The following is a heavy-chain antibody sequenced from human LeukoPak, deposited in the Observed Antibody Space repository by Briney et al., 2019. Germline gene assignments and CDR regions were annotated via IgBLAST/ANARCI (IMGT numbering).Heavy chain of an antibody. CDR1: GFTFSSYA. V-gene: IGHV3-23*01. CDR3: AKAGSGYNFGAFV. CDR2: ISSGGGST. Sequence: GGSLRLSYAASGFTFSSYAISWVRQAPGQGLEWVSTISSGGGSTYYAVSVKGRFTISRDNSKNTLSLQMNSLRAEDTAVYYCAKAGSGYNFGAFVWGQGTLITVSS. J-gene: IGHJ4*02. D-gene: IGHD5-18*01.